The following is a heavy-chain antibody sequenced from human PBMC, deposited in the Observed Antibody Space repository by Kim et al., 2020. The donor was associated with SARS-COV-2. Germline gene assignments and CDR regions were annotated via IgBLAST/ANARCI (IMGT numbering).Heavy chain of an antibody. Sequence: SETLSLTCTISGGSISKSHSYWGWIRQPPGKGVEWIGSMYYSGNTYYNPALKSLVTISVDTSNNRLSLKLTSVTAAEAAVYYCVLGVAVDLDDHGGQVTL. CDR1: GGSISKSHSY. V-gene: IGHV4-39*01. D-gene: IGHD6-19*01. J-gene: IGHJ5*02. CDR3: VLGVAVDLDDH. CDR2: MYYSGNT.